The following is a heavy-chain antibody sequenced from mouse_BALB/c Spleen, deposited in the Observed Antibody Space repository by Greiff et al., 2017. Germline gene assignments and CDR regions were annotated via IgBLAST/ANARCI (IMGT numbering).Heavy chain of an antibody. CDR1: GYTFTSYY. Sequence: QVQLKESGPELVKPGASVRISCKASGYTFTSYYIHWVKQRPGQGLEWIGWIYPGNVNTKYNEKFKGKATLTADKSSSTAYMQLSSLTSEDSAVYYCARELYGNYPPFAYWGQGTLVTVSA. J-gene: IGHJ3*01. CDR3: ARELYGNYPPFAY. D-gene: IGHD2-1*01. V-gene: IGHV1S56*01. CDR2: IYPGNVNT.